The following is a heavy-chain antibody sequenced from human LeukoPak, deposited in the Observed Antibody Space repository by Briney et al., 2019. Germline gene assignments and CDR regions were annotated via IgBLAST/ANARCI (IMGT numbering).Heavy chain of an antibody. D-gene: IGHD1-14*01. Sequence: PSETLSLTCTVSGGSISSYYWSWIRQPPGKGLEWIGYIYYSGSTNYNPSLKSRVTISVDTSKNQFSLKLSSVTAADTAVYYCARHVGKNPFDYWGQGTLVNVSS. CDR2: IYYSGST. CDR3: ARHVGKNPFDY. V-gene: IGHV4-59*08. J-gene: IGHJ4*02. CDR1: GGSISSYY.